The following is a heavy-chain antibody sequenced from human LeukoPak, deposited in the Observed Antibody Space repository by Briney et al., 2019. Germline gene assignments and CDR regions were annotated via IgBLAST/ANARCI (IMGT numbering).Heavy chain of an antibody. CDR1: GFTFSTYN. V-gene: IGHV3-21*01. J-gene: IGHJ4*02. CDR3: AKDLCSGGSCYLFDY. CDR2: ITSSSSYI. Sequence: GGSLRLSCAASGFTFSTYNMNWVRQAPGKGLEWVSSITSSSSYIYYADSVKGRFTISRDNAKNSLYLQMNSLRAEDTAVYYCAKDLCSGGSCYLFDYWGQGTLVTVSS. D-gene: IGHD2-15*01.